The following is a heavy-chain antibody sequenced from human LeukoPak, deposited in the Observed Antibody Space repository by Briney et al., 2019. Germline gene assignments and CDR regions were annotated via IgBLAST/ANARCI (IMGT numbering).Heavy chain of an antibody. Sequence: GGSLRLSCVGFELTFNDYAMPWVRQAPGKGLEWISGIDWNSARIGYADSVRGRVSVSRDNAKKSLYLQMNSPRPEDTAFYYCAAIKWGSDLDYWGQGTLVTVSS. J-gene: IGHJ4*02. D-gene: IGHD7-27*01. CDR1: ELTFNDYA. CDR3: AAIKWGSDLDY. V-gene: IGHV3-9*01. CDR2: IDWNSARI.